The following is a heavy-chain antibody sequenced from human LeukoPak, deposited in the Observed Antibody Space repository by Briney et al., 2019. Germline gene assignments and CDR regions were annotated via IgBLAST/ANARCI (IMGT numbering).Heavy chain of an antibody. CDR3: ARGRLYYDSSGYYPNFDY. CDR1: GGSISSSGSY. Sequence: SETLSLTCTVSGGSISSSGSYCGWIRQPPGKGREWIGSIYYSGSTYYNPSLKSRVTISVDTPKNQFSLKLSSVTAADTAVYYCARGRLYYDSSGYYPNFDYWGQGPLVTVSS. J-gene: IGHJ4*02. CDR2: IYYSGST. D-gene: IGHD3-22*01. V-gene: IGHV4-39*07.